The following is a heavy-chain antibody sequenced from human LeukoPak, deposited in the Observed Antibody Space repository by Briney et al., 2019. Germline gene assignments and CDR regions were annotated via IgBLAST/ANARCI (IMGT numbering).Heavy chain of an antibody. CDR1: GFTFSSYA. D-gene: IGHD4-17*01. V-gene: IGHV3-23*01. J-gene: IGHJ5*02. Sequence: PGGSLRLSCAASGFTFSSYAMSWVRQAPGKGLDWVSAISGSGGSTYYADSVKGRFTISRDTSKSTLYLQMNSLRAEDTAVYYCAKDLSDHGDYSFGWFDPWGQGTLVTVSS. CDR3: AKDLSDHGDYSFGWFDP. CDR2: ISGSGGST.